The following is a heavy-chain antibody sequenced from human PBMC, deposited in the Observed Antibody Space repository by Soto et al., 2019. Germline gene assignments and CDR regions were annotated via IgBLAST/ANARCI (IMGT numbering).Heavy chain of an antibody. V-gene: IGHV3-23*01. J-gene: IGHJ4*02. CDR1: GFTFSHYG. D-gene: IGHD1-26*01. CDR3: GKNLRTVGATIEH. CDR2: ISGSGGTT. Sequence: GVLRLSCAASGFTFSHYGMSWVRQAPGKGLEWVSAISGSGGTTYYPASVKARFTISRDNSKNMLYLDMHSLSTEDTAVYYCGKNLRTVGATIEHWGQGTLVTVSS.